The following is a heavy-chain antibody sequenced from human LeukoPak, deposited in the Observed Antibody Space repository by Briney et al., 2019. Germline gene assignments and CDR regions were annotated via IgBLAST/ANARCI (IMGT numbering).Heavy chain of an antibody. CDR2: ISSSSSYI. D-gene: IGHD3-10*02. V-gene: IGHV3-21*01. Sequence: GGSLRLSCAASGFTFSSYSMNWVRQAPGKGLEWVSSISSSSSYIYYADSVKGRFTISRDNAKNSLYLQMNSLRAEDTAVHYCAELGITMIGGVWGKGTTVTISS. J-gene: IGHJ6*04. CDR1: GFTFSSYS. CDR3: AELGITMIGGV.